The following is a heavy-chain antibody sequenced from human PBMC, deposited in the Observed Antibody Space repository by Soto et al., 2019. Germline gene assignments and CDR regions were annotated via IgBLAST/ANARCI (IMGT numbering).Heavy chain of an antibody. CDR3: ARDGGYSNYDPNYYYYYMDV. Sequence: QVQLQESGPGLVKPSETLSLTCTVSGGSISSYYWSWIRQPPGKGLEWIGYIYYSGSTNYNPSLKSRVTISVDTSKNQFSLKLSAVTAADTAVYYCARDGGYSNYDPNYYYYYMDVWGKGTTVTVSS. J-gene: IGHJ6*03. V-gene: IGHV4-59*01. D-gene: IGHD4-4*01. CDR1: GGSISSYY. CDR2: IYYSGST.